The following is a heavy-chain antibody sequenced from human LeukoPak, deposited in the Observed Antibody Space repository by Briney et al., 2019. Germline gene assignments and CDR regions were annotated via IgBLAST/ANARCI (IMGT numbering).Heavy chain of an antibody. D-gene: IGHD3-9*01. J-gene: IGHJ5*02. CDR3: ARFGGEAPQYDILTGYYGGGDWFDP. Sequence: ASVKVSCKASGYTFTSYGISWVRQAPGQGLEWMGWISAYNGNTNYAQKLQGRVTMTTDTSTSTAYMELRSLRSDDTAVYYCARFGGEAPQYDILTGYYGGGDWFDPWGQGTLVTVSS. CDR2: ISAYNGNT. V-gene: IGHV1-18*01. CDR1: GYTFTSYG.